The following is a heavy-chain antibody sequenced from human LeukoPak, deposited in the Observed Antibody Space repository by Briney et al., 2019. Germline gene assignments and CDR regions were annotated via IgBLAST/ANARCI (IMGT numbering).Heavy chain of an antibody. D-gene: IGHD1-1*01. J-gene: IGHJ3*02. CDR2: ISNSGST. Sequence: SETLSLTCTVSGGSISSYYWSWIRQPPGEGLEWIGYISNSGSTNYNPSIKSRVTISVDTSKNQLSLKLSSVTAADTAVYHCVRLQPNTGEWAFDIWGQGTMVSVSS. V-gene: IGHV4-59*01. CDR1: GGSISSYY. CDR3: VRLQPNTGEWAFDI.